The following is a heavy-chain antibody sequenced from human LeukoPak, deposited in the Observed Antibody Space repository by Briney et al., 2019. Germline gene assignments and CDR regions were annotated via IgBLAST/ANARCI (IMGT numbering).Heavy chain of an antibody. V-gene: IGHV4-59*08. CDR3: ARHRVSYYYDSSGCSPFDY. Sequence: KPSETLSLTCTVSGGSISSYYWSWIRQPPGKGLEWIGYIYYSGSTNYNPSLKSRVTISVDTSKNQFSLKLSSVTAADTAVYYCARHRVSYYYDSSGCSPFDYWGQGTLVTVSS. D-gene: IGHD3-22*01. CDR1: GGSISSYY. J-gene: IGHJ4*02. CDR2: IYYSGST.